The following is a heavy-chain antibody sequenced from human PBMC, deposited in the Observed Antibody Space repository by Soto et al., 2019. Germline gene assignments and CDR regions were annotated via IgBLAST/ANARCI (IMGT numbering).Heavy chain of an antibody. J-gene: IGHJ4*02. D-gene: IGHD5-18*01. CDR1: GINTSCYW. Sequence: GSLRLSCAASGINTSCYWMGWVRQAPGRGLEWVASIKKDGTEKYYMDSLKGRFTISRDNALNSLYLQMNSLRAEDTAVYFCVTGYHSDYWGQGTLVTVSS. V-gene: IGHV3-7*03. CDR2: IKKDGTEK. CDR3: VTGYHSDY.